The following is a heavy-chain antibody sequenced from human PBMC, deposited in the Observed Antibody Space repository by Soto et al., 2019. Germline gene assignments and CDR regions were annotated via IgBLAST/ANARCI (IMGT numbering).Heavy chain of an antibody. CDR1: GYTFTNYG. D-gene: IGHD6-19*01. V-gene: IGHV1-3*01. Sequence: EASVKVSCKASGYTFTNYGIHWVRQGPGQRLEWMGWINAGNAETKYSQKFQGRVTISRDTSARTAYMELSSLRSEDTAVYYCARDGAVAGNTNFDYWGQGTLVTVSS. CDR2: INAGNAET. CDR3: ARDGAVAGNTNFDY. J-gene: IGHJ4*02.